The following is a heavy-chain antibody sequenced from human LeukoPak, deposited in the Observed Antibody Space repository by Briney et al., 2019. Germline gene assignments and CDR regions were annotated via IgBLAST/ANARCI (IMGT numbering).Heavy chain of an antibody. Sequence: GGSLRLCCAASGFTFSSYAMSWVRQAPGKGLEWVSAISGSGGSTYYADSVKGRFTNSRDNSKNTLYLQMNSLRAEDTAVYYCAKGHRYYDFWSGSLWGKGTTVTVSS. V-gene: IGHV3-23*01. J-gene: IGHJ6*04. D-gene: IGHD3-3*01. CDR2: ISGSGGST. CDR1: GFTFSSYA. CDR3: AKGHRYYDFWSGSL.